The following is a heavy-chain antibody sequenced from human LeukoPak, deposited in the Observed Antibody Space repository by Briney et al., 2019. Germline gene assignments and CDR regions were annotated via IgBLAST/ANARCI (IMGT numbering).Heavy chain of an antibody. Sequence: SETLSLTCAVFGGSFIGYHWGWIRQPPGKGLGWIGQIDYTGSTNYDPSLKRRVTISIDTSKNQFSLKLTPVTAADTGVYYCVRWNEVWGQGTLVTVSS. V-gene: IGHV4-34*01. CDR1: GGSFIGYH. J-gene: IGHJ4*02. CDR2: IDYTGST. CDR3: VRWNEV. D-gene: IGHD1-1*01.